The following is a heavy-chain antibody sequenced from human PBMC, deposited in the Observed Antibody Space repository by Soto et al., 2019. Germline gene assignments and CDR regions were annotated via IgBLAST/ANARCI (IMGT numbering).Heavy chain of an antibody. CDR3: ARKGLEFGSEPEG. D-gene: IGHD3-10*01. V-gene: IGHV3-49*02. CDR2: VRSNAYDAAI. CDR1: GFHTRFYS. J-gene: IGHJ4*02. Sequence: PGGSLRLSCTASGFHTRFYSMSWVRQTPGKGLEWVGFVRSNAYDAAIETAASVQGRFTISRDDSKSVVYLQMDSLKTEDTAMYYCARKGLEFGSEPEGWGQGARVTVSS.